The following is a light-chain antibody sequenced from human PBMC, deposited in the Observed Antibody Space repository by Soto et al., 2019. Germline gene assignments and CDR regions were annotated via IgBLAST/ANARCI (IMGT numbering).Light chain of an antibody. J-gene: IGLJ1*01. CDR2: GNS. V-gene: IGLV1-40*01. CDR3: QSYDSTLYV. CDR1: SSNIGAGYD. Sequence: QSVLTQPPSVSGAPGQRVTISCTGSSSNIGAGYDVHWYQQLPGTAPKLLIYGNSNRPSGVPDRFSGSKSGTSASLAITGLQAEDEAHYYCQSYDSTLYVFGTGTQLTVL.